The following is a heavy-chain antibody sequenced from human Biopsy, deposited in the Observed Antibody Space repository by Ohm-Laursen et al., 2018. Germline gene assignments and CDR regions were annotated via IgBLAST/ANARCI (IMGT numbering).Heavy chain of an antibody. J-gene: IGHJ2*01. Sequence: TLSLTCPVSGGSIGGGEYYWNWIRQHPGKGLEWIGLISYSGTTFYNPSLESLLTISIDTSKNHFSLNLRSVTAADTAVYYCARGVPHYDGSGFPLAGYWYFDLWDRGTLVTVSS. CDR3: ARGVPHYDGSGFPLAGYWYFDL. V-gene: IGHV4-31*01. CDR1: GGSIGGGEYY. D-gene: IGHD3-22*01. CDR2: ISYSGTT.